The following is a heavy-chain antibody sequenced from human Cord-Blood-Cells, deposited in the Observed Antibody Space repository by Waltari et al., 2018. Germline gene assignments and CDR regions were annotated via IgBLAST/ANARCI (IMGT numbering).Heavy chain of an antibody. CDR2: ISYDGSNK. V-gene: IGHV3-30-3*01. CDR3: AREGLAARDAFDI. Sequence: QVQLVESGGGVVQPARSLRLSCASSGITFSSYAMHWPSQAPGKGLEWVAVISYDGSNKYSADSVKGRFTISRDNSKNTLYLQMNSLRAEDTAVYYCAREGLAARDAFDIWGQGTMVTISS. CDR1: GITFSSYA. D-gene: IGHD6-6*01. J-gene: IGHJ3*02.